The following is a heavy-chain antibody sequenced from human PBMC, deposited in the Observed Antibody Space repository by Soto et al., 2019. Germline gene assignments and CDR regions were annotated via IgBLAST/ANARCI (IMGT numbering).Heavy chain of an antibody. CDR1: GFTFSSYW. CDR2: INSDGSST. D-gene: IGHD5-18*01. CDR3: ASVWWLGWRRDTAMVMSPYYYYGMDV. J-gene: IGHJ6*02. V-gene: IGHV3-74*01. Sequence: PGGSLRLSFAASGFTFSSYWMHWVRQAPGKGLVWVSRINSDGSSTSYADSVKGRFTISRDNAKNTLYLQMNSLRAEDTAVYYCASVWWLGWRRDTAMVMSPYYYYGMDVWGQGTTVTVSS.